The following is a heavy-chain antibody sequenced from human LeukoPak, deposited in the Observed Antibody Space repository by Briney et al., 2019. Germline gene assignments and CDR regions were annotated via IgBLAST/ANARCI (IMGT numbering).Heavy chain of an antibody. J-gene: IGHJ4*02. V-gene: IGHV4-59*01. D-gene: IGHD3-10*01. CDR1: GGSISTYY. Sequence: SSETLSLTCTVSGGSISTYYWGWIRQPPGKGLGWIWYVSSNEGTNSNPSLESRVTILVDTSKNQFSLKLSSVTAADTAVYYCARVRSYYGSVTGKSYYFDYWGQGTLVTVSS. CDR2: VSSNEGT. CDR3: ARVRSYYGSVTGKSYYFDY.